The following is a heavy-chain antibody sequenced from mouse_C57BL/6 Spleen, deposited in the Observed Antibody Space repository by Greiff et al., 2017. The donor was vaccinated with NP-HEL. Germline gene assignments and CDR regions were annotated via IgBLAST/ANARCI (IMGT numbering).Heavy chain of an antibody. CDR3: ARLITTDEFAY. CDR2: ISSGSSTI. Sequence: EVQRVESGGGLVKPGGSLKLSCAASGFTFSDYGMHWVRQAPEKGLEWVAYISSGSSTIYYADTVKGRFTISRDNAKNTLFLQMTSLRSEDTAMYYCARLITTDEFAYWGQGTLVTVSA. D-gene: IGHD1-1*01. J-gene: IGHJ3*01. CDR1: GFTFSDYG. V-gene: IGHV5-17*01.